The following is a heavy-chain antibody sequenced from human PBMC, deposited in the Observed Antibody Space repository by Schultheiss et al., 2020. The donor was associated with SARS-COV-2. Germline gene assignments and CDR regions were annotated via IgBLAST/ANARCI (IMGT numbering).Heavy chain of an antibody. CDR1: GYTFTVYH. V-gene: IGHV1-2*02. CDR2: INPNSGGT. J-gene: IGHJ6*02. CDR3: AREQFLEWSHPRPYGMDV. Sequence: ASVKVSCKASGYTFTVYHIHWVRQAPGQGLEWMGWINPNSGGTNYAQKFQGRVTMTADTSIGTAYMGLSRLTSDDTALYYCAREQFLEWSHPRPYGMDVWGQGTTVTVSS. D-gene: IGHD3-3*01.